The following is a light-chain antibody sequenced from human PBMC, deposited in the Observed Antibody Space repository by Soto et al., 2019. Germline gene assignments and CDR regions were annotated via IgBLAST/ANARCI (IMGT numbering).Light chain of an antibody. Sequence: DIQMTQSPSSLSASVGDRVTITCRASQSISTYLNWYQQKPGKAPKLLIYGASSLQSGVPSRFGGSGSGTDFTLTISCLQPDDFAVYYCQQSYNYPWSFGQGTKVEI. CDR3: QQSYNYPWS. V-gene: IGKV1-39*01. CDR2: GAS. J-gene: IGKJ1*01. CDR1: QSISTY.